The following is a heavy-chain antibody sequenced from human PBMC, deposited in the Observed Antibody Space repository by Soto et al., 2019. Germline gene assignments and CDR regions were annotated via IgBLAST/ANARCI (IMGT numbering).Heavy chain of an antibody. D-gene: IGHD1-26*01. V-gene: IGHV3-23*01. CDR1: GFTFSSYA. CDR3: VVGFTTLGP. Sequence: GGSLRLSCAASGFTFSSYAMTWVRQAPGKGLEWVSSISDSWSNTYYGDSVKGRFTISRDRSKSTLYLQMNSLRAEDTAIYFCVVGFTTLGPWGQGTLVTVSS. J-gene: IGHJ4*02. CDR2: ISDSWSNT.